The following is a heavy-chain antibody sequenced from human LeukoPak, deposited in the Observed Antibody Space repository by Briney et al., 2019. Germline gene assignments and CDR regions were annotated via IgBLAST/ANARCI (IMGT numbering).Heavy chain of an antibody. D-gene: IGHD3-10*01. CDR2: INAGNGNT. Sequence: GASVKVSCKASGYTFTSYAMHWVRQAPGQRLEWMGWINAGNGNTKYSQKFQGRVTITRDTSASTAYMELSSLRSEDTAVYYCAITPIKKYYYGSGSPKPLDYYYGMDVWGKGTTVTVSS. CDR3: AITPIKKYYYGSGSPKPLDYYYGMDV. CDR1: GYTFTSYA. V-gene: IGHV1-3*01. J-gene: IGHJ6*04.